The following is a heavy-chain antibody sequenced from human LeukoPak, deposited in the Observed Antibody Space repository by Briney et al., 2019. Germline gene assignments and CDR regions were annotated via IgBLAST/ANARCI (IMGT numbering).Heavy chain of an antibody. J-gene: IGHJ4*02. CDR2: INANSGDT. CDR3: ARDHSPYTGSYFDY. V-gene: IGHV1-2*02. CDR1: GYAFNSYF. Sequence: ASVKVSCKASGYAFNSYFIHWMRQAPGQGLEWMGWINANSGDTHYAQKFQGRVFMTRDTSISTVYMELSMLTTDDTAVYYRARDHSPYTGSYFDYWGQGTLVTVSS. D-gene: IGHD1-26*01.